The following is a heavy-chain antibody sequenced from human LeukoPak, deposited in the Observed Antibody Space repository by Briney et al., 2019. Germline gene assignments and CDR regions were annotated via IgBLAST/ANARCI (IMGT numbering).Heavy chain of an antibody. V-gene: IGHV4-59*05. CDR2: IYYSGST. D-gene: IGHD3-10*01. CDR1: GASITSYY. J-gene: IGHJ4*02. CDR3: ARTQYGSGGGYFDY. Sequence: SETLSLTCTVSGASITSYYWTWIRQPPGKGLEWIGSIYYSGSTYYNPSLMSRVTISVDTSKNQFSLKLSSVTAADTAVYYCARTQYGSGGGYFDYWGQGTLVTVSS.